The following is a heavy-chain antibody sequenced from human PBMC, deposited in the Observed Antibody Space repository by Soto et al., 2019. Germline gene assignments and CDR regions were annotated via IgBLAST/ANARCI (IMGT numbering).Heavy chain of an antibody. CDR2: IYYSGST. Sequence: QVQLQESGPGLVKPSQTLSLTCTVSGGSISSGGYYWSWIRQHPGKGLEWIGYIYYSGSTYYNPSLKSRVTISVDTAKNQFSLKLSAVTAADKAVYYCASIVSSAHGEFSDWGQGTLVTVSS. CDR3: ASIVSSAHGEFSD. J-gene: IGHJ4*02. CDR1: GGSISSGGYY. V-gene: IGHV4-31*03. D-gene: IGHD3-10*01.